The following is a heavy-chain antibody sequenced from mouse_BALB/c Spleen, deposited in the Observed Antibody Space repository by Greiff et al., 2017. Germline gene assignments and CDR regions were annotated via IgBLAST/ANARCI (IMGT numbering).Heavy chain of an antibody. CDR3: ARGGITTMDY. D-gene: IGHD1-1*01. J-gene: IGHJ4*01. V-gene: IGHV1-69*02. CDR2: IYPSDSYT. Sequence: QVQLQQPGAELVRPGASVKLSCKASGYTFTSYWINWVKQRPGQGLEWIGNIYPSDSYTNYNQKFKGKATLTVDKSSSTAYMQLSSLTSEDSAVYYCARGGITTMDYWGQGTSVTVSS. CDR1: GYTFTSYW.